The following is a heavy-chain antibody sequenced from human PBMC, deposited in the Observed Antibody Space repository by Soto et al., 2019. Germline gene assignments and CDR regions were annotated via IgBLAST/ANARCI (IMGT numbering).Heavy chain of an antibody. CDR3: ARDMVTYYYDCSGYQGATKYAFYI. CDR1: GFTFSSYS. D-gene: IGHD3-22*01. Sequence: EVQLVESGGGLVKPGGSLRLSCAASGFTFSSYSMNWVRQAPGKGLEWVSSISSSSSYIYYADPVKGRFTISRDNAKNSLYLKMNSLRAEDKDVYYCARDMVTYYYDCSGYQGATKYAFYIWGQGTMVTVSS. V-gene: IGHV3-21*01. J-gene: IGHJ3*02. CDR2: ISSSSSYI.